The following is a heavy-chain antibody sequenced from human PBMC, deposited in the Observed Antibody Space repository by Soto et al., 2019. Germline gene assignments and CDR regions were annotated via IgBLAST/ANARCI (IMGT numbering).Heavy chain of an antibody. J-gene: IGHJ4*02. CDR3: AKGRGGSGSLTPRVDF. Sequence: EVQLLESGGGLVQPGGSLRLSCAASGFTFNNYAMTWVRQAPGKGLEWVSAISGGGDTTSYADSVKGGLTVSRDGSKNTLYLQMSSLRAEDTALYYCAKGRGGSGSLTPRVDFWGQGTLVTVSS. D-gene: IGHD3-10*01. CDR1: GFTFNNYA. CDR2: ISGGGDTT. V-gene: IGHV3-23*01.